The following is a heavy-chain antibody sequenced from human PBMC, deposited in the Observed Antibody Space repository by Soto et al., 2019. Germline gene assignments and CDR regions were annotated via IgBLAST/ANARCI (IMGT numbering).Heavy chain of an antibody. CDR2: ISFDGINQ. CDR3: ARKFESGSVYGMDV. J-gene: IGHJ6*02. Sequence: QVQLVESGGGVVQPGRSLRLSCAASAFNFNLYAIHWVRQAPGKGLEWVAVISFDGINQYYADSVRGRFTISRDNSKNALYLQMKSLRAWDTAVYYCARKFESGSVYGMDVWGPGTTVTVSS. V-gene: IGHV3-30-3*01. CDR1: AFNFNLYA. D-gene: IGHD3-10*01.